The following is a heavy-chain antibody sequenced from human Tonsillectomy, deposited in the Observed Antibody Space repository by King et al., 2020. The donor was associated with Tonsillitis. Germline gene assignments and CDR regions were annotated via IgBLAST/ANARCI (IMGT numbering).Heavy chain of an antibody. Sequence: VQLVESGGGLVQPGGSLRLSCAASGLTFSSYWMHWVRQAPGKGLVWVSRINSDGSSTSYADSVKGRFTISRDNAKNTLYLQMNSLRAEDTAVYYCARDSPTYYYDSSGPDDYWGQGTLVTVSS. CDR3: ARDSPTYYYDSSGPDDY. J-gene: IGHJ4*02. CDR1: GLTFSSYW. V-gene: IGHV3-74*01. CDR2: INSDGSST. D-gene: IGHD3-22*01.